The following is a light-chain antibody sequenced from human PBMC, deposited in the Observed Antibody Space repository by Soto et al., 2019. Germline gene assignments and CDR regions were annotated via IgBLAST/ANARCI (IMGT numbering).Light chain of an antibody. J-gene: IGKJ5*01. CDR2: DAS. Sequence: DVQMTQSPSSLSASVGDRVTITFQASQDISNYLNWYQQKLGKAPKLLIYDASNLETGVPSRFSGSGSGTDFTFTISSLQPEDIATYYCQQYSHLITFGQGTLLEIK. CDR1: QDISNY. CDR3: QQYSHLIT. V-gene: IGKV1-33*01.